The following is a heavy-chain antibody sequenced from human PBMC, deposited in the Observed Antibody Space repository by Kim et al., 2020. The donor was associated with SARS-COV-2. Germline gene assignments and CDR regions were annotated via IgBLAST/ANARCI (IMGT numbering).Heavy chain of an antibody. V-gene: IGHV4-34*01. CDR1: GGSFSGYY. Sequence: SETLSLTCAVYGGSFSGYYWSWIRQPPGKGLEWIGEINHSGSTNYNPSLKSRVTISVDTSKNQFSLKLSSVTAADTAVYYCARGEGLWFGANPHYFDYWG. J-gene: IGHJ4*01. CDR3: ARGEGLWFGANPHYFDY. CDR2: INHSGST. D-gene: IGHD3-10*01.